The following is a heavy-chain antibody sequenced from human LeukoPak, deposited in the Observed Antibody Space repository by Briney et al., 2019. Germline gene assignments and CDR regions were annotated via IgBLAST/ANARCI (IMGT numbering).Heavy chain of an antibody. Sequence: PSETLSLTCTVSGGSISSYHWSWIRQPPGKGLQWIGFIYSSGSTNYNPSLKSRVTISLDTSKNQFSLRVSSVTSADTAVYYCARVPYYYDSSGYYPYYFDYWGQGTLVTVSS. D-gene: IGHD3-22*01. CDR3: ARVPYYYDSSGYYPYYFDY. CDR1: GGSISSYH. V-gene: IGHV4-59*01. J-gene: IGHJ4*02. CDR2: IYSSGST.